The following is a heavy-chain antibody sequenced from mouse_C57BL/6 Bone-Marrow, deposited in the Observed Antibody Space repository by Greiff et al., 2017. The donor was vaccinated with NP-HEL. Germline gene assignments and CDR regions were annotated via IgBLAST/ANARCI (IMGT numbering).Heavy chain of an antibody. Sequence: QVQLQQPGAELVKPGASVKMSCKASGYTFTSYWITWVKQRPGQGLEWIGDIYPGSGSTNYNEKFKSKATLTVDTSSSTAYMQLSSLTSEDSAVYYCAREEFITTVVAHWYFDVWGTGTTVTVSS. CDR1: GYTFTSYW. J-gene: IGHJ1*03. V-gene: IGHV1-55*01. CDR3: AREEFITTVVAHWYFDV. CDR2: IYPGSGST. D-gene: IGHD1-1*01.